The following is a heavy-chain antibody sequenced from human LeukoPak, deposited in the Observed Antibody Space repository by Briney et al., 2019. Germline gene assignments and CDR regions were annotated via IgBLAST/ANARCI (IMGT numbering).Heavy chain of an antibody. V-gene: IGHV3-20*04. CDR1: GFTFDDYG. J-gene: IGHJ6*03. Sequence: GGSLRLSCAASGFTFDDYGMSWVRQAPGKGLEWVSGINWNGGSTGYADSVKGRFTISRDNAKNTLYLQMNSLRAEDTAVYYCARDREVNYIYYYMDVWGKGTTVTVSS. CDR3: ARDREVNYIYYYMDV. D-gene: IGHD4-11*01. CDR2: INWNGGST.